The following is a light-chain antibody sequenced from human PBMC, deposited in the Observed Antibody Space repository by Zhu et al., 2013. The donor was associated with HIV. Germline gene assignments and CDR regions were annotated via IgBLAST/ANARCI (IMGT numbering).Light chain of an antibody. Sequence: DIEMTQSVSTMSASLGDRLIITCRASQNINTWLAWYQQRPGKPPKLLIYKASVVESGVPSRFIGSGSGTEFTLTISSLQPEDFATYYCQQVNDYPRTFGPGTRVDV. CDR1: QNINTW. V-gene: IGKV1-5*03. J-gene: IGKJ3*01. CDR2: KAS. CDR3: QQVNDYPRT.